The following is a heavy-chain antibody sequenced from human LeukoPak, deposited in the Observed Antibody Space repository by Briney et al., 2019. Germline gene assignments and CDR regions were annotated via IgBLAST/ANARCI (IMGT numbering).Heavy chain of an antibody. J-gene: IGHJ4*02. Sequence: SETLSLTCSVSGGSIRSGSYYWSWIRQPAGKGLELIGRIYTSGTTHYNLSLKSRVTITVDTSKNQFSVKLTSVTAADTAVYYCARWYSSSTGDRFDSWGQGTQVTVSS. V-gene: IGHV4-61*02. CDR3: ARWYSSSTGDRFDS. CDR1: GGSIRSGSYY. D-gene: IGHD6-19*01. CDR2: IYTSGTT.